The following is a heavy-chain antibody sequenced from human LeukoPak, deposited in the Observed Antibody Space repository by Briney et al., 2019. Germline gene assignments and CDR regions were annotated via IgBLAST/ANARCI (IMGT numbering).Heavy chain of an antibody. Sequence: GGSLRLSCAASGFTSRDYYMSWIRQAPGKGLEWVSYISSSSSYTNYADSVKGRFTISRDNAKNSLYLQMNSLRAEDTAVYYCARVGLLGSGSPVFDYWGQGTLVTVSS. CDR3: ARVGLLGSGSPVFDY. D-gene: IGHD1-26*01. CDR2: ISSSSSYT. J-gene: IGHJ4*02. V-gene: IGHV3-11*06. CDR1: GFTSRDYY.